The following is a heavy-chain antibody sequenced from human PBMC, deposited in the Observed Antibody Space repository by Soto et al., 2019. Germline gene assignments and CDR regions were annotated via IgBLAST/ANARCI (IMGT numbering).Heavy chain of an antibody. V-gene: IGHV3-23*01. J-gene: IGHJ4*02. CDR3: AKASAYCSSTSCYECFYY. Sequence: EVQLLESGGGLVQPGGSLRLSCAASGFTFSSYAMSWVRQAPGKGLEWVSAISGSGGSTYYADSVKGRFTISRDNSKNTLYLQMNSLRAEDTAVYYCAKASAYCSSTSCYECFYYWGQGTLVTVSS. CDR2: ISGSGGST. CDR1: GFTFSSYA. D-gene: IGHD2-2*01.